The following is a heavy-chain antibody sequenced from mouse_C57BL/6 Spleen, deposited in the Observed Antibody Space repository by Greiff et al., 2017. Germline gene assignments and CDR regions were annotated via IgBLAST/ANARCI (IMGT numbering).Heavy chain of an antibody. V-gene: IGHV1-52*01. CDR2: IDPSDSET. Sequence: QVQLQQPGAELVRPGSSVKLSCKASGYTFTSYWMHWVKQRPIQGLEWIGNIDPSDSETHYNQKFKDKATLTVDKSSSTAYMQLSSLTSEDSAVYDCARRDYGSSYWYFDVWGTGTTVTVSS. CDR3: ARRDYGSSYWYFDV. CDR1: GYTFTSYW. D-gene: IGHD1-1*01. J-gene: IGHJ1*03.